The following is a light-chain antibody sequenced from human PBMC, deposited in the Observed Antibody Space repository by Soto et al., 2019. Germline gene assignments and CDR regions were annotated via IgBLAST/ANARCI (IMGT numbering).Light chain of an antibody. V-gene: IGLV1-51*01. Sequence: VLTQPPSISATPGQKVTISCSGSSSNIENNYVSWYQQAPGTAPKLLIYDNDRRPSGIPDRFSGSKSGTSATLGITGLQTGDEADYYCGTWDSSMSVGVFGTGTKVTVL. CDR3: GTWDSSMSVGV. CDR1: SSNIENNY. CDR2: DND. J-gene: IGLJ1*01.